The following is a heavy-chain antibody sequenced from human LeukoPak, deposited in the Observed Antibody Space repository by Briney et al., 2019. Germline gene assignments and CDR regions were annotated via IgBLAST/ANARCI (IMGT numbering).Heavy chain of an antibody. CDR1: GYTFSDYG. D-gene: IGHD6-6*01. V-gene: IGHV1-8*03. Sequence: ASVKASCKASGYTFSDYGISWVRQAPGQGLEWMGWMNPNSGNTGYAQKFQGRVTITRNTSISTAYMELSSLRSEDTAVYYCARGPRLAARSEKPFDYWGQGTLVTVSS. CDR2: MNPNSGNT. J-gene: IGHJ4*02. CDR3: ARGPRLAARSEKPFDY.